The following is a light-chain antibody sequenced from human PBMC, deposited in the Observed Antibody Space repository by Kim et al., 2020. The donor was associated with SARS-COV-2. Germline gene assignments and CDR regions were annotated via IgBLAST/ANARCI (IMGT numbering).Light chain of an antibody. CDR3: SSYTTTTTRV. CDR1: SSNVGGYNY. V-gene: IGLV2-14*03. CDR2: DVG. Sequence: QSALTQPACVSGSPGQSITISCTGTSSNVGGYNYVSWYQQHPGKAPKLMIYDVGTRPSGVSDRFSGSKSGNTASLTISGLQTEDEADYYCSSYTTTTTRVFGGGTQLTVL. J-gene: IGLJ3*02.